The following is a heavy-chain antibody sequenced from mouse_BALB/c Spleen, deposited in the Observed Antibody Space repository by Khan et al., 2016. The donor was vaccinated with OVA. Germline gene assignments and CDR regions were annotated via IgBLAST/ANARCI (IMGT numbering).Heavy chain of an antibody. J-gene: IGHJ4*01. D-gene: IGHD2-10*01. CDR1: GYTFTNYG. V-gene: IGHV9-3-1*01. Sequence: QIQLVQSGPELKKPGETVKISCKASGYTFTNYGMNWVKQSPGKALKWMGWINTYTGEPTYADDFKGRFAFSLDTSASTAYLQINNLKNEDTSTYFGARPPYFSYTLDHWGQGTSVTVSS. CDR2: INTYTGEP. CDR3: ARPPYFSYTLDH.